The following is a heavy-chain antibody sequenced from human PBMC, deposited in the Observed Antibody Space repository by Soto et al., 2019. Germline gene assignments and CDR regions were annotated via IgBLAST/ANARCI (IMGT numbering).Heavy chain of an antibody. J-gene: IGHJ6*02. CDR1: GFPFSSYW. CDR2: IKQDGSEK. CDR3: ARDPNIVLVPAALRSYYYYYGMDV. V-gene: IGHV3-7*01. Sequence: PGGSLRLSCAASGFPFSSYWMSWVRQAPGKGLEWVANIKQDGSEKYYVDSVKGRFTISRDNAKSSLYLQMNSLRAEDTAVYYCARDPNIVLVPAALRSYYYYYGMDVWGQGTTVTVSS. D-gene: IGHD2-2*01.